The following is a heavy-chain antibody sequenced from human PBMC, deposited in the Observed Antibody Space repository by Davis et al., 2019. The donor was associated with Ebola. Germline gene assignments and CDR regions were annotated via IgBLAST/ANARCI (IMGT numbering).Heavy chain of an antibody. CDR1: GFTFSDYY. V-gene: IGHV3-11*01. J-gene: IGHJ4*02. D-gene: IGHD6-19*01. CDR2: ISSSGSTI. CDR3: ARDGDSSGWDTLFDY. Sequence: GESLKISCAASGFTFSDYYMSWIRQAPGKGLEWVSYISSSGSTIYYADSVKGRFTISRDNAKNSLYLQMNSLRAEDTAVYYCARDGDSSGWDTLFDYWGQGTLVTVSS.